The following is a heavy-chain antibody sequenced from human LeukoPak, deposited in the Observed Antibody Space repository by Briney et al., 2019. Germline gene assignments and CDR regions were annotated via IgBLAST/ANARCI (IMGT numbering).Heavy chain of an antibody. CDR2: ISYDGSNK. V-gene: IGHV3-30*03. CDR3: VWGFSVAA. CDR1: GFTFSSYG. D-gene: IGHD2-15*01. Sequence: PGRSLRLSCAASGFTFSSYGMHWVRQAPGKGLEWVAVISYDGSNKYYADSVKGRFTISRDNAKNSLYLQMNSLRAEDTAMYFCVWGFSVAAWGQGTLVTVSS. J-gene: IGHJ5*02.